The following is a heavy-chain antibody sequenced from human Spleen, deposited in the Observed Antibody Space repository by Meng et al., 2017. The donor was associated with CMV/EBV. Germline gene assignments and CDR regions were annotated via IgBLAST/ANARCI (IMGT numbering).Heavy chain of an antibody. J-gene: IGHJ4*02. D-gene: IGHD6-13*01. CDR1: GFPVTSNY. CDR2: IYSGGST. V-gene: IGHV3-53*01. CDR3: ARSAARYSRELDY. Sequence: GESLKISCTATGFPVTSNYMSWVRQAPGKGLEWVSVIYSGGSTYYRDSVRGRFTISRDTSKNIVFLQMNSLRAEDTAMYYCARSAARYSRELDYWGQGTLVTVSS.